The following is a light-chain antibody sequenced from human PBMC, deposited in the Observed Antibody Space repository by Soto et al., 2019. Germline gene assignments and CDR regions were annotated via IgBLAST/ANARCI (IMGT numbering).Light chain of an antibody. CDR3: LQGTHWPPT. V-gene: IGKV2-30*01. CDR1: QSLLYRDGNTY. J-gene: IGKJ2*01. Sequence: DVVVTQSPLSLPVTLGQPASISCRSSQSLLYRDGNTYLNWFHQRPGQSPRRLIYMVSNRDSGVPDRFSGSGSGTDFTLRISRVEAEDVGVYYGLQGTHWPPTFGQGTKLEI. CDR2: MVS.